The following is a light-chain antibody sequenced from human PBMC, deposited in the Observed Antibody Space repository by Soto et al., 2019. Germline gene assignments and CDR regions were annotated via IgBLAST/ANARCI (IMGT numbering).Light chain of an antibody. V-gene: IGKV3-20*01. J-gene: IGKJ1*01. Sequence: EIVLTQSPGTLSLSPGERATLSCMASLTVSDNYLSWYQQTSGQAPRLVIYDASSRATGIPDRFSGSGSGTDFTLTISRLEPEYFAVYYCQQYGSSPPTFGQGTKVDIK. CDR3: QQYGSSPPT. CDR1: LTVSDNY. CDR2: DAS.